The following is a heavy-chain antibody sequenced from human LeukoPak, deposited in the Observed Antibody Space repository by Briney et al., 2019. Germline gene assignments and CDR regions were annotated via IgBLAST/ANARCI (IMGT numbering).Heavy chain of an antibody. CDR1: GGSFSGYY. CDR3: ARFAVQFDP. D-gene: IGHD3-10*01. Sequence: PSETLSLTCAVYGGSFSGYYWSWIRQPPGKGLEWIGEINHSGSTNYNPSLKSRVTISVDTSKNQFSLKLSSVTAADTAVYYCARFAVQFDPWGQGTLVTVPS. J-gene: IGHJ5*02. V-gene: IGHV4-34*01. CDR2: INHSGST.